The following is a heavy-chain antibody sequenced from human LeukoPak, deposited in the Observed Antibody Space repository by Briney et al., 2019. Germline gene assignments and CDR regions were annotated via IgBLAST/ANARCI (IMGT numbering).Heavy chain of an antibody. Sequence: PSETLSLTCTVSGGSISSYYWGWIRQPPGKGLEWIGSIYYSGSTYYNPSLKSRVTISVDTSKNQFSLKLSSVTAADTAVYYCARDCYDSSGYFLAFDIWGQGTMVTVSS. CDR2: IYYSGST. CDR1: GGSISSYY. V-gene: IGHV4-39*07. J-gene: IGHJ3*02. CDR3: ARDCYDSSGYFLAFDI. D-gene: IGHD3-22*01.